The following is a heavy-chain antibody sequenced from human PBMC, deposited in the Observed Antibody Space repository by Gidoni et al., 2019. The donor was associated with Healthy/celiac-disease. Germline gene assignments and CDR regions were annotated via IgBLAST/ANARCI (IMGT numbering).Heavy chain of an antibody. CDR2: IIPICGTA. Sequence: QVQLVQSGAGVKKPGSSVKGSCKASGGTFSSYAISGVRQAPGQGLEWIGGIIPICGTANYAQKFQGRVTITADESTSTAYMELSSLRSEDTAVYYCARGVGIAAAGTFDYWGQGTLVTVSS. D-gene: IGHD6-13*01. CDR3: ARGVGIAAAGTFDY. V-gene: IGHV1-69*01. CDR1: GGTFSSYA. J-gene: IGHJ4*02.